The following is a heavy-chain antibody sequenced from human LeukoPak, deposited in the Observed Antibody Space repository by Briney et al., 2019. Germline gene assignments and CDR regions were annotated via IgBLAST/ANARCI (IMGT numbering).Heavy chain of an antibody. CDR3: ATHGDDLIVGPFDI. V-gene: IGHV5-10-1*01. J-gene: IGHJ3*02. D-gene: IGHD3-22*01. CDR2: IDPTDSYT. Sequence: GESLKISCKGSGYSFTSYWISWVRQMSGKGLEWMGRIDPTDSYTNYSPSSQGHVTISADKSISTAYLQWSTLKASDTAMYYRATHGDDLIVGPFDIWGQGTMVTISS. CDR1: GYSFTSYW.